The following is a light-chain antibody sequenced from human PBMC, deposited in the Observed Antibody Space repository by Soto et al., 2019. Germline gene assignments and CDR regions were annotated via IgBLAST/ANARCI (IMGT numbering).Light chain of an antibody. J-gene: IGLJ2*01. CDR2: EDN. CDR3: QSYDSSNPVV. Sequence: NFMLTQPHSVSESPGETVTISCTRSNGSIASNYVQWYQQRPGRAPTTVIYEDNQRPSGVPDRFSGSIDSSSNSASLTISGLKTEDEADYYCQSYDSSNPVVFGGGTKLTVL. V-gene: IGLV6-57*04. CDR1: NGSIASNY.